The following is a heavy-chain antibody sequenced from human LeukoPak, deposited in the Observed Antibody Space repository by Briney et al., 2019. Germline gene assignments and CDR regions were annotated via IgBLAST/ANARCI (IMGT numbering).Heavy chain of an antibody. CDR3: TRGLEYQLLYPAFDY. Sequence: GGSLRLSCTASGFTFGDYAMSWVRQAPGKGLEWVGFIRSKAYGGTTEYAASVKGRFTISRDDSKSIAYLQMNSLKTEDTAVYYCTRGLEYQLLYPAFDYWGQGTLVTVSS. J-gene: IGHJ4*02. D-gene: IGHD2-2*02. CDR1: GFTFGDYA. V-gene: IGHV3-49*04. CDR2: IRSKAYGGTT.